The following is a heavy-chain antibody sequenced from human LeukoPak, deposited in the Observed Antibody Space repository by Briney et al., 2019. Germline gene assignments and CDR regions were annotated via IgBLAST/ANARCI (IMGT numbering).Heavy chain of an antibody. CDR1: GYTFTGYY. J-gene: IGHJ3*02. Sequence: ASVKVSCKASGYTFTGYYMHWGRQAPGQGLEWMGWINPNSVGTNYAHKFQVRVTMTRDTSITTAYMELSSLRSEDTAVYYCARDGAVVVTENALDIWGQGTMVTVSS. D-gene: IGHD2-21*02. CDR3: ARDGAVVVTENALDI. CDR2: INPNSVGT. V-gene: IGHV1-2*07.